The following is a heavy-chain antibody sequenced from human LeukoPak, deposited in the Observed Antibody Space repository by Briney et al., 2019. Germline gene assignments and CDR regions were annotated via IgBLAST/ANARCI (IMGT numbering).Heavy chain of an antibody. Sequence: PGGSLRLSCVASGFTFSTSWVTWVRQAPGKGLEWVANIKQDGSEKYYVDSVKGRFTISRDNAKNSLYLQMNSLRAEDTAVYYCARDSGSYYVGFDYWGQGTLVTVSS. CDR1: GFTFSTSW. CDR2: IKQDGSEK. D-gene: IGHD1-26*01. CDR3: ARDSGSYYVGFDY. J-gene: IGHJ4*02. V-gene: IGHV3-7*01.